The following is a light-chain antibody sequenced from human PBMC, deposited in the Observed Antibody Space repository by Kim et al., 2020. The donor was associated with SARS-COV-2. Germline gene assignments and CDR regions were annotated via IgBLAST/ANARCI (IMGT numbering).Light chain of an antibody. CDR2: DAS. Sequence: PGDRATLSCRASQNIDTYLAWYQQRPGQAPRLLVYDASNRATGVPDRFSGSGSGTDFTLTISSLEPEDFSIYYCQQRNSWPPAVTFGGGTKV. V-gene: IGKV3-11*01. CDR3: QQRNSWPPAVT. CDR1: QNIDTY. J-gene: IGKJ4*01.